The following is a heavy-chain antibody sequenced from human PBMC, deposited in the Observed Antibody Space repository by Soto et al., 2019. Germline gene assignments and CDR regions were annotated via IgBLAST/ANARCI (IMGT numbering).Heavy chain of an antibody. Sequence: PGGSLRLSCAASGFTFSSYAMSWVRQAPGKGLEWVSVISGSGGSTYYADSVKGRFTISRDNSKNTLYLQMNSLRAEDTAVYYCAKDQITYYYGSARYNWFDPWGQGTLVTVSS. CDR3: AKDQITYYYGSARYNWFDP. J-gene: IGHJ5*02. D-gene: IGHD3-10*01. CDR1: GFTFSSYA. V-gene: IGHV3-23*01. CDR2: ISGSGGST.